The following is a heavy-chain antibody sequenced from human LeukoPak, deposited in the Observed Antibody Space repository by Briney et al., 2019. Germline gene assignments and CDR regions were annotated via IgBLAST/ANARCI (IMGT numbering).Heavy chain of an antibody. CDR3: AKGYRTAVADLYYFDY. J-gene: IGHJ4*02. CDR1: GFTFSSYV. CDR2: ISGSGGST. Sequence: GGSLRLSCAASGFTFSSYVMSWVRQAPGKGLEWVSGISGSGGSTYYADSVKGRFTISRDNSKNTLYLQVNSLRAEDTAVYYCAKGYRTAVADLYYFDYWGQGTLATVSS. D-gene: IGHD6-19*01. V-gene: IGHV3-23*01.